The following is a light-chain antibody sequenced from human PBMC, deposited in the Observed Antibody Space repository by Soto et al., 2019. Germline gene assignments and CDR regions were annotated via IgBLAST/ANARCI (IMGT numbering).Light chain of an antibody. V-gene: IGKV1-5*03. CDR1: QFIDTW. Sequence: DIRMTQSPSTLSASVGDRVTLTCRASQFIDTWLAWYQQRPGKAPKLLIYKASSLESGVPSRFSGGRSATEFTLTISSLQPDDVATYYCQQYNAFPLTFGRGTRVEI. CDR3: QQYNAFPLT. CDR2: KAS. J-gene: IGKJ4*01.